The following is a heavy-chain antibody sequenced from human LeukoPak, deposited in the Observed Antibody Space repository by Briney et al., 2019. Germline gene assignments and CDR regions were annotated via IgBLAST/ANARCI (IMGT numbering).Heavy chain of an antibody. V-gene: IGHV4-4*07. D-gene: IGHD3-22*01. CDR2: MYTSGNT. J-gene: IGHJ3*02. CDR1: GGSISGYY. Sequence: SSETLSLPCSVSGGSISGYYWSGFPRPAGKALGGIGRMYTSGNTNYNPSLKSRVTMSEDTSKNQFSLTMSPVTAADTAVYYCARVPYYYYSSGYYEVGAFDIWGQGTMVTVSS. CDR3: ARVPYYYYSSGYYEVGAFDI.